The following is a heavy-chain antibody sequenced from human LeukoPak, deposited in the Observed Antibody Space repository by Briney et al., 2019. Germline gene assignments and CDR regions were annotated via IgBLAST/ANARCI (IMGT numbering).Heavy chain of an antibody. CDR3: ARAEGYCSSTSCYEPFDY. Sequence: ASVKVSCKASGYTFTGYYMHWVRQAPGQGLEWMGRINPNSGGTNYAQKFQGRVTMTRDTYISTAYMELSRLRSDDTAVYYCARAEGYCSSTSCYEPFDYWGQGTLVTVSS. J-gene: IGHJ4*02. CDR1: GYTFTGYY. CDR2: INPNSGGT. V-gene: IGHV1-2*06. D-gene: IGHD2-2*01.